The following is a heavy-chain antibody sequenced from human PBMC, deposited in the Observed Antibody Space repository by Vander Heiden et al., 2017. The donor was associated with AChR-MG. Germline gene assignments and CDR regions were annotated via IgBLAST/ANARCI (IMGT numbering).Heavy chain of an antibody. CDR2: IKQDGSEK. D-gene: IGHD1-7*01. CDR1: GFTFSGYW. CDR3: ARAGYNWNYEGGMDV. J-gene: IGHJ6*02. V-gene: IGHV3-7*01. Sequence: EVQLVESGGGLVQPGGSLRLSSAASGFTFSGYWRSWVRQAPGKGLEWVANIKQDGSEKYYVDSVKGRFTISRDNAKNSLYLQMNSLRAEDTAVYYCARAGYNWNYEGGMDVWGQGTTVTVSS.